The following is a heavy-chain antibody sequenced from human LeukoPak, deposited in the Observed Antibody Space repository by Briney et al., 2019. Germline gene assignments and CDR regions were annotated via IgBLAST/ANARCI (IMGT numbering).Heavy chain of an antibody. D-gene: IGHD6-6*01. Sequence: ASVKVSCKASGYTFTGYYMHWVRQAPGQGLEWMGWINPNSGGTNYAQKFQGRVTMTRDTSISTAYMELSRLRSDDTAVYYCARSPTYSGSYFDYWGQGTLVTVSS. CDR2: INPNSGGT. CDR3: ARSPTYSGSYFDY. CDR1: GYTFTGYY. V-gene: IGHV1-2*02. J-gene: IGHJ4*02.